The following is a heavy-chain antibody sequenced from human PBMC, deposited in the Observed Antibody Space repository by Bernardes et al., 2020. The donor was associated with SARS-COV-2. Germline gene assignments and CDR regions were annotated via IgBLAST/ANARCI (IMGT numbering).Heavy chain of an antibody. V-gene: IGHV4-39*01. CDR1: GGSISSSDNY. J-gene: IGHJ5*02. Sequence: SETLSLTCSVSGGSISSSDNYWAWIRQPPGKGLEWIGSIYYSGSTYYNPSLKSRVTISVDTSKTQFSLKLSSVTAADTAVYYCARRGSDNFYINWFDPWGQGSLVTVSS. CDR2: IYYSGST. D-gene: IGHD3-3*01. CDR3: ARRGSDNFYINWFDP.